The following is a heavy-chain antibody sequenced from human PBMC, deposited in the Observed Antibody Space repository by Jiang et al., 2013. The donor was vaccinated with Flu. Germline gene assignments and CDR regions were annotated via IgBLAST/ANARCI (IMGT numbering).Heavy chain of an antibody. D-gene: IGHD1-26*01. J-gene: IGHJ2*01. V-gene: IGHV1-18*01. CDR3: ARAPKSGSYSPFDL. Sequence: LQGRVTMTTDTSTSTAYMELRSLRSDDTAVYYCARAPKSGSYSPFDLWGRGTLVTVSS.